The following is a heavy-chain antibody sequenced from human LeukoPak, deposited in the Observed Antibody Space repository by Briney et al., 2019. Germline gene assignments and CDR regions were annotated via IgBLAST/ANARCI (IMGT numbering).Heavy chain of an antibody. CDR1: GFTFSTFA. Sequence: GGSLRLSCAASGFTFSTFAMIWVRQPPGKGLEWVSSIFPSGGEIHYADSVRGRFTISRDNSKSTLSLQMNSLRAEDTAVYYCARLSQWWTIDYWGQGTLVTVSS. J-gene: IGHJ4*02. V-gene: IGHV3-23*01. CDR2: IFPSGGEI. CDR3: ARLSQWWTIDY. D-gene: IGHD2-15*01.